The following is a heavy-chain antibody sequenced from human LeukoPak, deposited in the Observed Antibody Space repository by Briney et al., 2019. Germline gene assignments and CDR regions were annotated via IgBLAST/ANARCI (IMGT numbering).Heavy chain of an antibody. J-gene: IGHJ4*02. CDR2: INHSGST. Sequence: PSETLSLTCAVYGGSFSGYYWSSIRQPPGKGLEWIGEINHSGSTNYNPSLKSRVTISVDTSKNQFSLKLSSVTAADTAVYYCARGNWYDVEAYYLDYWGQGTLVTVSS. D-gene: IGHD1-20*01. CDR3: ARGNWYDVEAYYLDY. V-gene: IGHV4-34*01. CDR1: GGSFSGYY.